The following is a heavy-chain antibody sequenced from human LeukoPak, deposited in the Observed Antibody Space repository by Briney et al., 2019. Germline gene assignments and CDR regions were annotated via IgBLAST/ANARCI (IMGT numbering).Heavy chain of an antibody. CDR2: IYSGGST. V-gene: IGHV3-53*01. D-gene: IGHD3-10*01. CDR1: GFTVSSNY. Sequence: GGSLRLSCAASGFTVSSNYMSWVRQAPGKGLEWVSVIYSGGSTYYADSVKGRFTISRDNSKNTLYLQMNSLRAEDTAVYYCARSWFGGGAYYYYYMDVWGKGTTVTVSS. CDR3: ARSWFGGGAYYYYYMDV. J-gene: IGHJ6*03.